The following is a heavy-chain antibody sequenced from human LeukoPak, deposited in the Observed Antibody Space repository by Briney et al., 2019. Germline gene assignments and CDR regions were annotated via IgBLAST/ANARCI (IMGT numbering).Heavy chain of an antibody. J-gene: IGHJ4*02. CDR2: INPNSGGT. CDR3: ARDQGSGWYYFDY. CDR1: GYTFTAQY. Sequence: GASVKVSCKASGYTFTAQYMHWVRQAPGQGLEWMGRINPNSGGTNYAQKFQGRVTMTRDTSISTAYMELSRLRSDDTAVYYCARDQGSGWYYFDYWGQGTLVTVSS. V-gene: IGHV1-2*06. D-gene: IGHD6-19*01.